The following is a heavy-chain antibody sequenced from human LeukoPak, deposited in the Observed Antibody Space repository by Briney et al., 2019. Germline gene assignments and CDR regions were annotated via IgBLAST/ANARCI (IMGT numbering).Heavy chain of an antibody. Sequence: GGSLRLSCTASEFTVSRSYMLWVRQAPGKGLEWVSLIFSNGGTHYADSVKGRFTISRDTSKNTVSLQMNSLRVEDTAMYYCTRDQMNYWGQGTLVTVSS. CDR1: EFTVSRSY. V-gene: IGHV3-53*01. J-gene: IGHJ4*02. CDR2: IFSNGGT. CDR3: TRDQMNY. D-gene: IGHD5-24*01.